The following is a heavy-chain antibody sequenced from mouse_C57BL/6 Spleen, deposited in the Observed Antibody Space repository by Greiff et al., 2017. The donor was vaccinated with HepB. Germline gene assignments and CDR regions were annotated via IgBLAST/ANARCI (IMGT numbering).Heavy chain of an antibody. CDR3: TRELTGTYFDY. Sequence: EVKLVESGEGLVKPGGSLKLSCAASGFTFSSYAMSWVRQTPEKRLEWVAYISSGGDYIYYADTVKGRFTISRDNARNTLYLQMSSLKSEDTAMYYCTRELTGTYFDYWGQGTTLTVSS. CDR1: GFTFSSYA. D-gene: IGHD4-1*01. J-gene: IGHJ2*01. CDR2: ISSGGDYI. V-gene: IGHV5-9-1*02.